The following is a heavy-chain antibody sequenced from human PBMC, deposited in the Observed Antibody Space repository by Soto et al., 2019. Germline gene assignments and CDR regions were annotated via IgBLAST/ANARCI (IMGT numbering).Heavy chain of an antibody. D-gene: IGHD3-16*01. V-gene: IGHV4-34*01. Sequence: QVQLQQWGAGLLKPSETLSLTCAVYGGSFSGYYWSWIRQPPGKGLEWIGEINHSGSTNYNPSLKSRVTIPADTSKHQVSLKPSSVTAADTAVYYCARMDDNDFDYYYYGMDVWGQGTTVTVSS. CDR2: INHSGST. J-gene: IGHJ6*02. CDR3: ARMDDNDFDYYYYGMDV. CDR1: GGSFSGYY.